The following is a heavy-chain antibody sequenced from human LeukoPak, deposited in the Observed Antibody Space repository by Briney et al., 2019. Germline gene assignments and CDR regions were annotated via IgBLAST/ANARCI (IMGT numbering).Heavy chain of an antibody. CDR1: GGTFSSYA. D-gene: IGHD1-14*01. CDR2: INPGSGNT. J-gene: IGHJ4*02. CDR3: ARVTGGANFDH. V-gene: IGHV1-46*01. Sequence: ASVKVSCKASGGTFSSYAISWVRQAPGQGLEWMGVINPGSGNTNYAQKFQDRATMTRDTSTGTVYMELSSLRSEDTAVYFCARVTGGANFDHWGQGTLVTVSS.